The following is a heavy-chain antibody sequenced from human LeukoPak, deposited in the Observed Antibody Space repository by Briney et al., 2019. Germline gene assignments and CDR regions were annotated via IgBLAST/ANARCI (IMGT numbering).Heavy chain of an antibody. CDR3: ARDLYRIVVVPHYFDY. Sequence: PGGSLRLSCSASGFTFSTYWMSWVRQAPGKGLEWVANIKQDGSEKYYVDSVKGRFTISRDNANSSLYLQMNSLRAEDTAAYYCARDLYRIVVVPHYFDYWGQGTLVTVSS. CDR2: IKQDGSEK. D-gene: IGHD3-22*01. CDR1: GFTFSTYW. V-gene: IGHV3-7*01. J-gene: IGHJ4*02.